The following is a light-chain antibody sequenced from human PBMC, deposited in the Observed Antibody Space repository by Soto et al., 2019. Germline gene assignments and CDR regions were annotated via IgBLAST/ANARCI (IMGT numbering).Light chain of an antibody. V-gene: IGLV2-14*01. CDR1: GRDIGAYDY. Sequence: QSVLTQPASVSGSPGQSITISCTGSGRDIGAYDYVSWYQQHPGKAPKLIIYGVKNRPSGVSNRVSASKSAFTASLTISGHQTAVEADYDSSSYTTSYFYVFGPGTQLTVL. CDR3: SSYTTSYFYV. CDR2: GVK. J-gene: IGLJ1*01.